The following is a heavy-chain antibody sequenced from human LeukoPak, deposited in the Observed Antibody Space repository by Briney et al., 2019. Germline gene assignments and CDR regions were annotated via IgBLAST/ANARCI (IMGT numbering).Heavy chain of an antibody. CDR3: AKDVAVVVVAADY. Sequence: GGSLRLSCAASGFTVSSNYMSWVRQAPGKGLEWVSVIYSGGSTYYADSVKGRFTISRDNSKNTLYLQMNSLSAEDTAVYYCAKDVAVVVVAADYWGQGTLVTVSS. CDR2: IYSGGST. V-gene: IGHV3-53*01. D-gene: IGHD2-15*01. CDR1: GFTVSSNY. J-gene: IGHJ4*02.